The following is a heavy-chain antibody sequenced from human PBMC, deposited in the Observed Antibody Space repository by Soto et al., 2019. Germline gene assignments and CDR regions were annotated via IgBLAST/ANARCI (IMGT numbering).Heavy chain of an antibody. V-gene: IGHV3-7*05. Sequence: EVQLVESGGGLVQPGGSLRLSCAASGFTFSSYWMSWVRQAPGKGLEWVANIKQDGSEKSYVDSVKGRFTISRDTAKNSLDLQMNSPRAEDTSVYYCASHYYGGNAVDYWGQGTLVTVSS. J-gene: IGHJ4*02. CDR1: GFTFSSYW. CDR2: IKQDGSEK. D-gene: IGHD4-17*01. CDR3: ASHYYGGNAVDY.